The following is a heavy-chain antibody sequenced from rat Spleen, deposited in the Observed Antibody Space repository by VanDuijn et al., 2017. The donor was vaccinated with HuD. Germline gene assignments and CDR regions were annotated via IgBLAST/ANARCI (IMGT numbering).Heavy chain of an antibody. CDR2: ISYDGYNT. CDR1: GFTFSDYY. Sequence: EVQLVESDGGLVQPGRSLKLSCAASGFTFSDYYMAWVRQAPTKGLDWVASISYDGYNTYYRDSVKGRFTVSRDNAKSTLYLQMDSLRSEDTATYYCTTYPFSYWGQGTLVTVSS. J-gene: IGHJ3*01. CDR3: TTYPFSY. D-gene: IGHD3-8*01. V-gene: IGHV5-20*01.